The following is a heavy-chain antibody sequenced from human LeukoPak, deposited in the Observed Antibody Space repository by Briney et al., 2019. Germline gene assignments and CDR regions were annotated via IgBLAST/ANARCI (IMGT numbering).Heavy chain of an antibody. CDR1: GGSISSSSYY. CDR3: ARGDYYDSGLDY. Sequence: PSETLSLTCTVSGGSISSSSYYWGWLRQPPGKGLEWIGYIYYSGSTNYNPSLKSRVTISVDTSKNQFSLKLSSVTAADTAVYYCARGDYYDSGLDYWGQGTLVTVSS. J-gene: IGHJ4*02. CDR2: IYYSGST. V-gene: IGHV4-61*05. D-gene: IGHD3-22*01.